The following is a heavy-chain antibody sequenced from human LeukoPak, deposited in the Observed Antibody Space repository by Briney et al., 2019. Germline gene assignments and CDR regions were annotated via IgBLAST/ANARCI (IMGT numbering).Heavy chain of an antibody. V-gene: IGHV4-39*01. CDR2: IYYSGST. D-gene: IGHD3-10*01. CDR3: ARSLRVGHIDY. CDR1: GGSISSSSYY. Sequence: PSETLSLTCTVSGGSISSSSYYWGWIRQPPGKGLEWIGSIYYSGSTYYNPSLKSRVAISVDTSKNQFSLKLSSVTAADTAVYYCARSLRVGHIDYWGQGTLVTVSS. J-gene: IGHJ4*02.